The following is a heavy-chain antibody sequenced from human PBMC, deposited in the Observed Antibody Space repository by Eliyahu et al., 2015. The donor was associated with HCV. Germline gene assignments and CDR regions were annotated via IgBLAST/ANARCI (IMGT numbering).Heavy chain of an antibody. D-gene: IGHD3-22*01. Sequence: EVKKPGSSVKVSCKAAGGTLSSYTFSWVRQAPGQGLEWMGRIIPILGITNHAQKFQGRVTITADKSTSTASMELSSLTSDDTAVYYCVYYYESSDSHYSDYWGQGTPVTVSS. V-gene: IGHV1-69*02. J-gene: IGHJ4*02. CDR3: VYYYESSDSHYSDY. CDR2: IIPILGIT. CDR1: GGTLSSYT.